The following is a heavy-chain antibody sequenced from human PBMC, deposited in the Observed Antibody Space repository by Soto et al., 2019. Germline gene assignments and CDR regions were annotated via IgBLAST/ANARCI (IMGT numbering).Heavy chain of an antibody. V-gene: IGHV6-1*01. J-gene: IGHJ4*02. CDR1: GDSVSSNSAA. Sequence: QVQLQQSGPGLVKPSQTLSLTCAISGDSVSSNSAAWNWIRQFPSRGLEWLGRTYYRSKWYNDYAVSVKSRITINPDTSKNQFSLQLNSVTPEDTAVYYCARAVAARPRGPAWATFDYWGQGTLVTVSS. CDR3: ARAVAARPRGPAWATFDY. D-gene: IGHD6-6*01. CDR2: TYYRSKWYN.